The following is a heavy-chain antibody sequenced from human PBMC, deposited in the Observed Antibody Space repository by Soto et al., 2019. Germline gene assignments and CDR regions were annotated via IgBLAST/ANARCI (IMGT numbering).Heavy chain of an antibody. J-gene: IGHJ4*02. CDR3: ARYSSGSSDPRLDY. V-gene: IGHV4-4*02. CDR1: GDSISSSNW. Sequence: SLTCTVSGDSISSSNWWNWVRQPPGKGLEWIGEILHSGNINYNPSLKSRVTVSLDKSKNQFSLRLTSVTAADTAVYYCARYSSGSSDPRLDYWGQGTPVTAPQ. D-gene: IGHD6-19*01. CDR2: ILHSGNI.